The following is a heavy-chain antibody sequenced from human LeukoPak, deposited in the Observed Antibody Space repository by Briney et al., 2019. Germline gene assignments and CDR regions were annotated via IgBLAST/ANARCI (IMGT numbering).Heavy chain of an antibody. J-gene: IGHJ6*02. V-gene: IGHV1-46*01. CDR1: GYTFSRHY. Sequence: ASVKVSCKTSGYTFSRHYIHWVRQAPGQGLEWLGIINTSGATTRYGQNFEGRVTATRDTSTSTVYMEMSSLNSEDTAVYYCARGLESSGWYGMDVWGQGTTIIVSS. CDR3: ARGLESSGWYGMDV. D-gene: IGHD6-19*01. CDR2: INTSGATT.